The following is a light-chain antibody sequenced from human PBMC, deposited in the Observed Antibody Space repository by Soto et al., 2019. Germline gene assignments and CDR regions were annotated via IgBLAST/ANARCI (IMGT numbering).Light chain of an antibody. CDR3: SSYTSTNSLL. J-gene: IGLJ1*01. CDR1: SSDVGGYDY. Sequence: QSALTQPASVSGSPGQSITISCTGTSSDVGGYDYVSWYQQHPGKAPKLMVYDVSTRPSGVSSRFSGSKSGNTASLTISGRQSEDEAEYYCSSYTSTNSLLFGTGTKLTVL. CDR2: DVS. V-gene: IGLV2-14*01.